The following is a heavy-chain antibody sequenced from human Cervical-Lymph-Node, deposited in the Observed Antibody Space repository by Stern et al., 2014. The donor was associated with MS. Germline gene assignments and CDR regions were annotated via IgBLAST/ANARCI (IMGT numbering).Heavy chain of an antibody. D-gene: IGHD2-21*01. Sequence: QLVESGGGLVQPGRSLRLSCAASGFTFEEYAMPWVRQAPGKGLEWVSSISWHSGTIGYGASVKGRFTISRDNAKNALYLQMNSLRSEDTALYYCAKYLWAVVSTPYAMDVWGQGTTVTVSS. J-gene: IGHJ6*02. CDR2: ISWHSGTI. CDR1: GFTFEEYA. V-gene: IGHV3-9*01. CDR3: AKYLWAVVSTPYAMDV.